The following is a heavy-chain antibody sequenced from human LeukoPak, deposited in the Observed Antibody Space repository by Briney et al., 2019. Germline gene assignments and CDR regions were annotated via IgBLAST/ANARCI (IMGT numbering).Heavy chain of an antibody. D-gene: IGHD1-26*01. CDR2: INDSGTT. V-gene: IGHV4-59*11. CDR3: AREWENGYHAFHI. CDR1: GDSLSNHY. J-gene: IGHJ3*02. Sequence: PSETLSLTCSVSGDSLSNHYWSWIRLPPGKGLEWIGYINDSGTTKYNPSLRSRVTISVNTSKSQFSLKLRSMTAADTALYYCAREWENGYHAFHIWGQGTMVTVSS.